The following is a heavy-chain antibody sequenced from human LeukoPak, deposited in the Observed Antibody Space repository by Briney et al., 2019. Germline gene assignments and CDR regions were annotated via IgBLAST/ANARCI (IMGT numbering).Heavy chain of an antibody. D-gene: IGHD3-10*01. CDR2: IYPGDSDT. Sequence: GESLKISCKGSGYTFTNYWIGWVRQMPGKGLEWMGIIYPGDSDTRYSPSFQGQVTISADKSISTAYLQWSSLKASDTAMYYCARSAWPYYYGSGSRILDYWGQGTLVTVSS. CDR3: ARSAWPYYYGSGSRILDY. CDR1: GYTFTNYW. J-gene: IGHJ4*02. V-gene: IGHV5-51*01.